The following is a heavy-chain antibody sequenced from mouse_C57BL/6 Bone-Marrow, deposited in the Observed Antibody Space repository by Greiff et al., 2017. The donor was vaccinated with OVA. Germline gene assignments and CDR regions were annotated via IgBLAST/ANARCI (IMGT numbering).Heavy chain of an antibody. CDR2: ILPGSGST. D-gene: IGHD1-1*01. CDR1: GYTFTGYW. V-gene: IGHV1-9*01. CDR3: ARWGYGSSYDPRYFDV. Sequence: VKVVESGAELMKPGASVKLSCKATGYTFTGYWIEWVKQRPGHGLEWIGEILPGSGSTNYNEKFKGKATFTADTSSNTAYMQLSSLTTEDSAIYYCARWGYGSSYDPRYFDVWGTGTTVTVSS. J-gene: IGHJ1*03.